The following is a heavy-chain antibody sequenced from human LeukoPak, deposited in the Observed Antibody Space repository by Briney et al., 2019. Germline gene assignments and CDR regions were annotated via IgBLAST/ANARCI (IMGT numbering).Heavy chain of an antibody. D-gene: IGHD3-22*01. CDR2: ISGSGGST. V-gene: IGHV3-23*01. J-gene: IGHJ4*02. CDR1: GFTFSSYA. Sequence: AGGSLRLSCAASGFTFSSYAMSWVRQAPGKGPEWVSAISGSGGSTYYADSVKGRFTISRDNSKNTLYLQMNSLRAEDTAVYYCAKSTMIVVVTAFDYWGQGTLVTVSS. CDR3: AKSTMIVVVTAFDY.